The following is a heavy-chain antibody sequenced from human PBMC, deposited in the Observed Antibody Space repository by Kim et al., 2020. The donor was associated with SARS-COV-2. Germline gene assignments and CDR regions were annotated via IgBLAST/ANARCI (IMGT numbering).Heavy chain of an antibody. V-gene: IGHV4-34*01. Sequence: SETLSLTCAVSGGSFSGYYWSWIRQPPGKGLEWIGEINHSGSTNSNPSPKSRVTISVDTSTNQFSLKLSSVTAADTAVYYCARDGTETTRYSSGWYVFGGHPTGWFDPWGQGTLVTVSS. CDR1: GGSFSGYY. CDR2: INHSGST. J-gene: IGHJ5*02. D-gene: IGHD6-19*01. CDR3: ARDGTETTRYSSGWYVFGGHPTGWFDP.